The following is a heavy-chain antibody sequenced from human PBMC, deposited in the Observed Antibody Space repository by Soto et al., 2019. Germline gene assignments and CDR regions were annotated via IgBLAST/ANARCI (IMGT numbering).Heavy chain of an antibody. V-gene: IGHV4-39*01. D-gene: IGHD6-19*01. Sequence: SETLSLTCTVSGGSISGSTNCWGWIRQPPGKGLEWLATIYYSGTTYYNPSLKSRVAISIDTSNNQFSLRLGSVTAADTAVYYCTRGGSGLAFWGQGTLVNVS. J-gene: IGHJ4*02. CDR1: GGSISGSTNC. CDR3: TRGGSGLAF. CDR2: IYYSGTT.